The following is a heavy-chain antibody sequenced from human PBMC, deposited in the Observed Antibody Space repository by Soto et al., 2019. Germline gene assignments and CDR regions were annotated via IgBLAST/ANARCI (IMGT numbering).Heavy chain of an antibody. V-gene: IGHV1-8*01. J-gene: IGHJ6*02. CDR3: ARALAGYKMLSYYAMDV. D-gene: IGHD2-2*01. CDR2: MNPNSGNT. Sequence: QVQLVQSGAEVKKPGASVKVSCKASGYTFTSYDINWVRQATGQGLEWMGWMNPNSGNTGYAQKFQGRVTMTRNTSISTAYMELSSLRSEDTAVYYCARALAGYKMLSYYAMDVWGQGTTVTVSS. CDR1: GYTFTSYD.